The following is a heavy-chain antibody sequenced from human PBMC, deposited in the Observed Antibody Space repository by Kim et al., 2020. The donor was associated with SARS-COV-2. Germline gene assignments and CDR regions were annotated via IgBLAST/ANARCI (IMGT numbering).Heavy chain of an antibody. CDR3: ARGSIVVVRRIPRVAWAHDY. CDR2: INHSGST. CDR1: GGSFSGYY. J-gene: IGHJ4*02. V-gene: IGHV4-34*01. D-gene: IGHD2-21*01. Sequence: SETLSLTCAVYGGSFSGYYWSWIRQPPGKGLEWIGEINHSGSTNYNPSLKSRVTISVDTSKNQFSLKLSSVTAADTAVYYCARGSIVVVRRIPRVAWAHDYWGQGTLVTVSS.